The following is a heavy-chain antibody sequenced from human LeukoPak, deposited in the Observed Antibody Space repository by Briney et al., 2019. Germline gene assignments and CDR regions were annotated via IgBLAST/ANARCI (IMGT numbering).Heavy chain of an antibody. D-gene: IGHD4-17*01. CDR2: INHSGST. V-gene: IGHV4-34*01. Sequence: SETLALTCAVYGGSFSGYYWSWIRQPPGKGLEWIGEINHSGSTNYNPSPKSRVTISVDTSKNQFSLKLSSVTAANTAVYYCARGRHNTGFDYWGQGNLVTVSS. CDR1: GGSFSGYY. CDR3: ARGRHNTGFDY. J-gene: IGHJ4*02.